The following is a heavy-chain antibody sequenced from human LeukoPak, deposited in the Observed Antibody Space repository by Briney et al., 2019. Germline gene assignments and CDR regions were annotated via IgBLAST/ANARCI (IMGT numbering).Heavy chain of an antibody. D-gene: IGHD3-22*01. CDR1: GYTFTGYY. J-gene: IGHJ4*02. CDR3: ARDVRRVYYDSSAPTPADY. CDR2: INPNSGGT. V-gene: IGHV1-2*02. Sequence: GASVKVSCKASGYTFTGYYMHWVRQAPGQGLEWVGWINPNSGGTNYAQKFQGRVTMTRDTSISTAYMELSRLRSDDTAVYYCARDVRRVYYDSSAPTPADYWGQGTLVTVSS.